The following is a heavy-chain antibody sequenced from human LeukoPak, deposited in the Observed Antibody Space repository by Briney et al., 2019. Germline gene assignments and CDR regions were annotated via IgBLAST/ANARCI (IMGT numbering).Heavy chain of an antibody. CDR2: ISGSGGST. Sequence: GGSLRLSCAASGFTFSSYAMSCVREAPGEGLEWVSAISGSGGSTYYADSVKGRFTISRDNSKNTMYLQMNSLRADDTAVYYCAKVRDSSGYYLYYFDYWGQGTLVTVSS. V-gene: IGHV3-23*01. CDR3: AKVRDSSGYYLYYFDY. D-gene: IGHD3-22*01. CDR1: GFTFSSYA. J-gene: IGHJ4*02.